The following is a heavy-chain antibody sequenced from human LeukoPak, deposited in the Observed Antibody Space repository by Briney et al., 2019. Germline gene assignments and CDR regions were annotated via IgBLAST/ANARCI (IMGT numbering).Heavy chain of an antibody. CDR3: AGNYYDSSGYYDDY. D-gene: IGHD3-22*01. CDR2: IYYSGST. V-gene: IGHV4-39*01. Sequence: SETLSLTCTVSGGSISSSSYYWGWIRQPPGKGLEWIGSIYYSGSTYYNPSLKSRVTISVDTSKNQFSLKLSSVTAADTAVYYCAGNYYDSSGYYDDYWGQGTLVTVSS. CDR1: GGSISSSSYY. J-gene: IGHJ4*02.